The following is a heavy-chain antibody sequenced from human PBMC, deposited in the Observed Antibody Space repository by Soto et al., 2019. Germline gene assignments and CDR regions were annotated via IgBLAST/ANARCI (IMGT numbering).Heavy chain of an antibody. CDR2: ISGSGGST. CDR1: GFTFSSYA. Sequence: GSLRLSCAASGFTFSSYAVSWVRQAPGKGLEWVSAISGSGGSTYYADSVKGRFTISRDNSKNTLYLQMNSLRAEDTAVYYCAKSKGLRFLEYFDYWGQGTPVTVSS. CDR3: AKSKGLRFLEYFDY. V-gene: IGHV3-23*01. J-gene: IGHJ4*02. D-gene: IGHD3-3*01.